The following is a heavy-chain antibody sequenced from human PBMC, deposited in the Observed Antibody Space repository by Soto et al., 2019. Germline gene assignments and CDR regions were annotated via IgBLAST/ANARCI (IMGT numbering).Heavy chain of an antibody. V-gene: IGHV4-31*03. J-gene: IGHJ4*02. CDR3: ARGEGSGYDRGDFDY. Sequence: QVQLQESGPGLVKPSQTLSLTCTVSGGSISSSGYYWSWIRQHPGKGLEWIGYIYYSGSTYYNPSLKSRVTISVDTSKNQFSLKLSSVTAADTAVYYCARGEGSGYDRGDFDYWGQGTLVTVSS. CDR2: IYYSGST. D-gene: IGHD5-12*01. CDR1: GGSISSSGYY.